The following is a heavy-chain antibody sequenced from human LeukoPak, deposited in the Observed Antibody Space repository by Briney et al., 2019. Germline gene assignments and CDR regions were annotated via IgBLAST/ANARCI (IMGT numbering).Heavy chain of an antibody. CDR3: ARVAYDYVWGSYPEGYYYHYMDV. Sequence: ASLTVSCKASGYTFTSYGISWVRQAPGQGLEWMGWISAYNGNTNYAQKLQGRVTMTTDTSTSTAYMELRSLRSDDTAVYYCARVAYDYVWGSYPEGYYYHYMDVWGKGTTVTVSS. D-gene: IGHD3-16*02. J-gene: IGHJ6*03. CDR2: ISAYNGNT. V-gene: IGHV1-18*01. CDR1: GYTFTSYG.